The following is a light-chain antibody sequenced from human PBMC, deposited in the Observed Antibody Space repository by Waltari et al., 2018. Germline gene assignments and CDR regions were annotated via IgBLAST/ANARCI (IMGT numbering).Light chain of an antibody. Sequence: QSVLTQPPSVSAAPGQKVTISCSGSSFNIGNNYVSWYQQLPGTAPKRLIYASDKRPSGIPDRVSGSKSGTSATLGITGLQTGDEADYYCGTWDSSLSAGVFGGGTMLTVL. CDR3: GTWDSSLSAGV. V-gene: IGLV1-51*01. CDR1: SFNIGNNY. CDR2: ASD. J-gene: IGLJ2*01.